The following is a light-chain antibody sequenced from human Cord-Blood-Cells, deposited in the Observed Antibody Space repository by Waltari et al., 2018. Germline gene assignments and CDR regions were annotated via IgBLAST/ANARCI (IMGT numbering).Light chain of an antibody. V-gene: IGLV2-18*02. Sequence: QSALTQPPSVSGSPGQSVTISCTGTSSDVGSYNRVSWYQQPPGTAPKPLIYEVSNRPLGVPDRFSGSKSGNPASLTISGLQAEDEADYYCSSYTSSSTVVFGGGTKLTVL. CDR2: EVS. CDR1: SSDVGSYNR. CDR3: SSYTSSSTVV. J-gene: IGLJ2*01.